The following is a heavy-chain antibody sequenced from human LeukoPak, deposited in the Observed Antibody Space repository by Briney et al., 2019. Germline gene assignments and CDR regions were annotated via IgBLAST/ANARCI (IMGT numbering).Heavy chain of an antibody. CDR2: IYSGGST. CDR3: ARDGGIAVAGFYYYYMDV. J-gene: IGHJ6*03. V-gene: IGHV3-53*01. CDR1: GFTFSSNY. Sequence: PGGSLRLSCAASGFTFSSNYTSWVRQAPGKGLEWVSVIYSGGSTYYADSVKGRFTISRDNSKNTLYLQMNSLRAEDTAVYYCARDGGIAVAGFYYYYMDVWGKGTTVTVSS. D-gene: IGHD6-19*01.